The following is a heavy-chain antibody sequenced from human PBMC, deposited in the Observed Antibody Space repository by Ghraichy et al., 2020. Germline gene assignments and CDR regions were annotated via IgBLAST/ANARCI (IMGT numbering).Heavy chain of an antibody. V-gene: IGHV3-23*01. J-gene: IGHJ4*02. CDR1: GFTFSTYA. Sequence: AGSLRLSCAASGFTFSTYAMTWVRQAPGKGPEWVSAISGGGGSTYYAGSVKGRFTISRDNSKNTVYLQMKSLKADDTAVYYCVKGLEMPTPPISFDYWGQGTLVTVSS. CDR2: ISGGGGST. CDR3: VKGLEMPTPPISFDY. D-gene: IGHD3-3*01.